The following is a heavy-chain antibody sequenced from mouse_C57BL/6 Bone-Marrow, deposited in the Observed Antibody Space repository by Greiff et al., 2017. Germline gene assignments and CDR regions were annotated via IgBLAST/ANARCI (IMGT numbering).Heavy chain of an antibody. J-gene: IGHJ2*01. CDR3: ASSRYYFDY. Sequence: VHLVESGAELARPGASVKLSCKASGYTFTSYGISWVKQRTGQGLEWIGEIYPRSGNTYYNEKFKGKATLTADKSSSTAYMELRSLTSEDSAVYVSASSRYYFDYWGQGTTLTVSS. CDR1: GYTFTSYG. V-gene: IGHV1-81*01. CDR2: IYPRSGNT.